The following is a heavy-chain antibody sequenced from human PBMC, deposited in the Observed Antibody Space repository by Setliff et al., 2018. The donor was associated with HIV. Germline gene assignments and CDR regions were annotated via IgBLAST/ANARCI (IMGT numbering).Heavy chain of an antibody. CDR1: GFTFTTHG. CDR3: ARDRIVDGRFGELSSH. CDR2: ISFDGDER. Sequence: PGGSLRLSCATSGFTFTTHGMHWVRQAPGKGLEWVAFISFDGDERYYSNSVKGRFTISRFNPRNTVHLQMSSMKHEDTAVYFCARDRIVDGRFGELSSHWGQGTLVTVSS. J-gene: IGHJ4*02. D-gene: IGHD3-10*01. V-gene: IGHV3-30*03.